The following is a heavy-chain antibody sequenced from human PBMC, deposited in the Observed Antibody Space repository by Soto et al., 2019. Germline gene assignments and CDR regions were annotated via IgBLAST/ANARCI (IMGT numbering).Heavy chain of an antibody. CDR1: GFTFSSYA. V-gene: IGHV3-23*01. CDR2: ISGSGGST. J-gene: IGHJ5*02. CDR3: ARDRVAAARGWFDP. Sequence: GGSLRLSCAASGFTFSSYAMSWVRQAPGKGLEWVSAISGSGGSTYYADSVKGRFTISRDNSKNTLYLQMNSLRSEDTAVYYCARDRVAAARGWFDPWGQGTLVTVSS. D-gene: IGHD2-2*01.